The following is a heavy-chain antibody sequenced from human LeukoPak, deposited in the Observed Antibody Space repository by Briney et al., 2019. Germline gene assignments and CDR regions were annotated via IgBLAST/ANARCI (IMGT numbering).Heavy chain of an antibody. CDR2: ISYDGSNK. J-gene: IGHJ6*02. D-gene: IGHD6-19*01. V-gene: IGHV3-30*18. CDR3: AKASGSSGRYEGMAV. Sequence: PGGSLRLSCAASGFTFSSYGMHWVRQAPGKGLEWVAVISYDGSNKYYADSVKGRFTISRDNSKNTLYLQMNSLRAEDTAVYYCAKASGSSGRYEGMAVWGQGATVTVSS. CDR1: GFTFSSYG.